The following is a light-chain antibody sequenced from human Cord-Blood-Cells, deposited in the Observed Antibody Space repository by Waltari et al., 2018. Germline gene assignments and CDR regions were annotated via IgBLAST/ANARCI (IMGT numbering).Light chain of an antibody. CDR3: QQSYSTPYT. CDR2: AAS. CDR1: QSISSY. V-gene: IGKV1-39*01. Sequence: DIQMTQSPSSLSASVGERVTITCRASQSISSYLNWYQQKPGKAPKLPIYAASSLQSGVPSRFSGSGSGTDFTLTISSLQPEDFATYYCQQSYSTPYTFGQGTKLEIK. J-gene: IGKJ2*01.